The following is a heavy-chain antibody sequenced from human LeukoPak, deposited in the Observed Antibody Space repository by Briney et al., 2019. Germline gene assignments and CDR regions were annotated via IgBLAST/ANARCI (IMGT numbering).Heavy chain of an antibody. CDR1: GFTFSGYS. V-gene: IGHV3-21*01. J-gene: IGHJ6*02. Sequence: PGGSLRLSCAASGFTFSGYSMNWVRQAPGKGLEWVSSISSSSSYIYYADSVKGRFTISRDNAKNPLYLQMNSLRAEDTAVYYCARDHCSSTSCYPYYYYGMDVWGQGTTVTASS. CDR3: ARDHCSSTSCYPYYYYGMDV. D-gene: IGHD2-2*01. CDR2: ISSSSSYI.